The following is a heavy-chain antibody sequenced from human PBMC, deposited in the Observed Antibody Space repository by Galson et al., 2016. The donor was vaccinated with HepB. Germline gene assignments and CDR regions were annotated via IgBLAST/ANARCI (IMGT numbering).Heavy chain of an antibody. CDR3: ARGMTTVTHFDY. J-gene: IGHJ4*02. D-gene: IGHD4-17*01. CDR1: GGSISSSSYY. Sequence: SETLSLTCTVSGGSISSSSYYWGWIRQPPGEGLEWIGSIYYSGSTYYNPSLKSRVTISVDTSKNQFSLKLSSVTAADTAVYYCARGMTTVTHFDYWGQGTLVTVSS. V-gene: IGHV4-39*01. CDR2: IYYSGST.